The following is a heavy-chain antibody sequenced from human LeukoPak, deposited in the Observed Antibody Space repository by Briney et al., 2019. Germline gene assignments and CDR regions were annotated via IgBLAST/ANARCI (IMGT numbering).Heavy chain of an antibody. V-gene: IGHV3-23*01. J-gene: IGHJ4*02. Sequence: GGSLRLSCAASGFTFSSYGMSWVRQAPGKGLEWVSAISGSGGSTYYADSVKGRFTISRDNSKNTLYLQMNSLRAEDTAVYYCAIHQEWLATIDYWGQGTLVTVSS. CDR2: ISGSGGST. CDR1: GFTFSSYG. D-gene: IGHD6-19*01. CDR3: AIHQEWLATIDY.